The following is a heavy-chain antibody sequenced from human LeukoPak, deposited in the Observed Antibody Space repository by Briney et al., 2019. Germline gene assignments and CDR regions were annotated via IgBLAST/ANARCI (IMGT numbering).Heavy chain of an antibody. Sequence: GGSLRLSCAASGFTFSSYSMNWVRQAPGKGLEWVSYISDSSSTIYYADSVKGRFTISRDNSKNTLYLQMNSLRAEDTAVYYCASSLALSTDYWGQGTLVTVSS. CDR1: GFTFSSYS. CDR3: ASSLALSTDY. J-gene: IGHJ4*02. V-gene: IGHV3-48*01. CDR2: ISDSSSTI. D-gene: IGHD2-15*01.